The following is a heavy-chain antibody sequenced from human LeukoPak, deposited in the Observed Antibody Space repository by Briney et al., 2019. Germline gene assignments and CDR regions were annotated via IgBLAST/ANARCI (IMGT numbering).Heavy chain of an antibody. D-gene: IGHD3-10*01. J-gene: IGHJ4*02. Sequence: ASVKVSCKASGYTFTGYYMHWVRQAPGQGLEWMGWINPNSGGTNFAQKFQGRVTMTSDTSISTAYMELSRLRSDDTAVYYCARDLYSRRMDYYGSGSYLAYWGQGTLVTVSS. V-gene: IGHV1-2*02. CDR3: ARDLYSRRMDYYGSGSYLAY. CDR1: GYTFTGYY. CDR2: INPNSGGT.